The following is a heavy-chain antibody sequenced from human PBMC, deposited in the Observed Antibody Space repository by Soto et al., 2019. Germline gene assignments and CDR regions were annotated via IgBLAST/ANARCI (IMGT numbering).Heavy chain of an antibody. Sequence: EVQLLESGGDLVQSGGSLRLSCAASRFTFSNYAMSWVRQAPGKGLEWVSSVSAGGDITYYADSVKGRVTISRDNSNNALFLQMNSMRAEDTAIYWCARGDRGGSVSPASYYYSGLDVWGQGTTVTVSS. CDR1: RFTFSNYA. V-gene: IGHV3-23*01. J-gene: IGHJ6*02. D-gene: IGHD2-15*01. CDR3: ARGDRGGSVSPASYYYSGLDV. CDR2: VSAGGDIT.